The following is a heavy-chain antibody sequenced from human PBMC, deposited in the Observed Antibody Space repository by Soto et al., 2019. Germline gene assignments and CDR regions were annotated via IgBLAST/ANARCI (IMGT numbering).Heavy chain of an antibody. CDR3: ARESNYYDSLNWFDP. CDR2: ISSNGRST. J-gene: IGHJ5*02. D-gene: IGHD3-22*01. CDR1: EFTFSSYA. V-gene: IGHV3-64D*06. Sequence: PGGSLRLSCSASEFTFSSYAMHWVRQAPGKGLEYVAAISSNGRSTYYEDSVKGRFTISRDNSKNTLFLQMSSLRAEDTAVYYCARESNYYDSLNWFDPWGQGTLVTVS.